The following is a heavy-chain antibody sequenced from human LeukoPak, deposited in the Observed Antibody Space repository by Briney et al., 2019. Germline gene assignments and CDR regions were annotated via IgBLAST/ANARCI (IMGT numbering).Heavy chain of an antibody. D-gene: IGHD5-18*01. CDR3: TTDPPIDTATDTGDY. CDR1: GFTFSNAW. Sequence: GGSLRLSCAASGFTFSNAWMSWVRQAPGKGLEWVGRIKSKTDGGTTGYAAPVKGRFTISRDDSKNTLYLQMNSLKTEDTAVYYCTTDPPIDTATDTGDYWGQGTLVTVSS. V-gene: IGHV3-15*01. CDR2: IKSKTDGGTT. J-gene: IGHJ4*02.